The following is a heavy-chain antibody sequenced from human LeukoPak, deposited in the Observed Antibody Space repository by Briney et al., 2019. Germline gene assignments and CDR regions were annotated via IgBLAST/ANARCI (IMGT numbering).Heavy chain of an antibody. CDR2: IYYSGST. CDR3: VESTPFDYRNSHDAFGI. J-gene: IGHJ3*02. V-gene: IGHV4-39*01. D-gene: IGHD4-11*01. CDR1: GGSISSSSYY. Sequence: SETLSLTCTVSGGSISSSSYYWGWIRQPPGKGLEWIGSIYYSGSTYYNPSLKSRVTISVDASKNQFSLKLSSVTAADTAVYYCVESTPFDYRNSHDAFGIWGQGTMVTVSS.